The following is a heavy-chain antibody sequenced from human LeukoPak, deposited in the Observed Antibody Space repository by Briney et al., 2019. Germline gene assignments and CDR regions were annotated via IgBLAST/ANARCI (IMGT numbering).Heavy chain of an antibody. D-gene: IGHD3-10*01. V-gene: IGHV3-33*01. Sequence: GGSLRLSCAASGFTFSNYGMHWVRQAPDKGLEWVAVIWYDGSNKYYADSVKGRFTISRDNSKNTLYLQMNSLRDDDTAVYHCARGYGSGSYPIDYWGQGTLVTVSS. CDR1: GFTFSNYG. CDR2: IWYDGSNK. CDR3: ARGYGSGSYPIDY. J-gene: IGHJ4*02.